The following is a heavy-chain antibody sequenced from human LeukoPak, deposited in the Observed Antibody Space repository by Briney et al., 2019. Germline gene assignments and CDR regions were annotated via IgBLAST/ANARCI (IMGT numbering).Heavy chain of an antibody. Sequence: GGSLRLSCAASGFTFSSYWMHWVRQDPGKGLVWVSRINSDGSSTSYADSVKGRFTISRDNAKNTLYLQMNSLRAEDTAVYYCARGYYDSTPGYWGQGTLVTVSS. J-gene: IGHJ4*02. CDR3: ARGYYDSTPGY. CDR1: GFTFSSYW. D-gene: IGHD3-22*01. CDR2: INSDGSST. V-gene: IGHV3-74*01.